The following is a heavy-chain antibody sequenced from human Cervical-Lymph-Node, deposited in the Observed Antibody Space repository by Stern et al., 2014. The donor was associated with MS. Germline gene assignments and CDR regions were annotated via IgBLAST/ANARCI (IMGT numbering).Heavy chain of an antibody. D-gene: IGHD1-26*01. CDR1: GDSISDNY. CDR3: ARLLQAYFYAKDV. Sequence: QLQLQESGPGLVKPSETLSLTCSVSGDSISDNYWGWIRQPPGKRLEWIGYIYYTGSTNYNPSLKNRVTISVDTSKNQFSLNLSSVTAADTAVYYCARLLQAYFYAKDVWGHGTTVTVSS. J-gene: IGHJ6*02. V-gene: IGHV4-59*01. CDR2: IYYTGST.